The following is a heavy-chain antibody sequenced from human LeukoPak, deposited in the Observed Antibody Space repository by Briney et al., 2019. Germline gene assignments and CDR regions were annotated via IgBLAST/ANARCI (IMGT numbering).Heavy chain of an antibody. V-gene: IGHV4-39*07. J-gene: IGHJ6*03. CDR2: VYYDGST. CDR3: ARALNWNYDYYYYYMDV. D-gene: IGHD1-7*01. Sequence: SETLSLTCIVSGGSISSSSYYWGWIRQPPGKGLEWIGNVYYDGSTFYNPSLKSRVTILIDTSKNQFSLKLSSVIAADTAVYYCARALNWNYDYYYYYMDVWGKGTTVTVSS. CDR1: GGSISSSSYY.